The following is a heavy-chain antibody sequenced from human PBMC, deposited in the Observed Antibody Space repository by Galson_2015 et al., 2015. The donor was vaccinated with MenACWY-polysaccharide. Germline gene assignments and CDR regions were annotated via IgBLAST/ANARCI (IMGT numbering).Heavy chain of an antibody. J-gene: IGHJ4*01. CDR1: GFSFSSYG. Sequence: SLRLSCAGSGFSFSSYGMHWVRQAPGKGLEWVTYMTYDGSDQNYARSVRGRFTISRDNSKSMLYLQMESLRPEDTAVYYCAKREARNSGPFDLWGHGTLVTVSS. D-gene: IGHD6-19*01. CDR3: AKREARNSGPFDL. V-gene: IGHV3-30*18. CDR2: MTYDGSDQ.